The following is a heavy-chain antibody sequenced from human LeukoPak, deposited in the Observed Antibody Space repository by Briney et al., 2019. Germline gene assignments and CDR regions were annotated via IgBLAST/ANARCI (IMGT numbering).Heavy chain of an antibody. J-gene: IGHJ3*02. CDR1: GGSISSGGYY. D-gene: IGHD3-10*01. CDR2: IYYSGST. V-gene: IGHV4-31*03. Sequence: SETLSLTCTVSGGSISSGGYYWSWIRQHPGKGLEWIGYIYYSGSTYYNPSLKSRVTISLDTSKNQFSLKLSSVTAADTAVYYCARLTIRDDAFDIWGQGTMVTVSS. CDR3: ARLTIRDDAFDI.